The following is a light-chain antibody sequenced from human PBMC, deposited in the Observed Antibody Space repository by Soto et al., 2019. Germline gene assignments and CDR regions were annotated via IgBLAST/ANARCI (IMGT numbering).Light chain of an antibody. CDR3: AAWDDSLNGAV. CDR2: SNN. J-gene: IGLJ7*01. CDR1: SSNIGSNT. V-gene: IGLV1-44*01. Sequence: QSVLTQPPSASGTPGQRVTISCSGSSSNIGSNTVNWYQQLPGTAPKLLIYSNNQRPSGVPDRLSGSKSGTSASLAISGLQYEDEDDYYCAAWDDSLNGAVFGGGTQLTVL.